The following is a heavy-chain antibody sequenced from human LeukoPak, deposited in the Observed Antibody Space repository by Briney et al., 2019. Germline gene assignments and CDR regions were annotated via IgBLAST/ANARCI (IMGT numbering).Heavy chain of an antibody. V-gene: IGHV1-2*02. Sequence: ASVKVSCKASGYTFTGYYMHWVRQAPGQGLEWMGWINPNSGGTNYAQKFQGRVTMTRDTFISTAYMELSRLGSDDTAVYYCARVGYCSSTSCYGGFDYWGQGTLVTVSS. CDR2: INPNSGGT. CDR1: GYTFTGYY. CDR3: ARVGYCSSTSCYGGFDY. D-gene: IGHD2-2*01. J-gene: IGHJ4*02.